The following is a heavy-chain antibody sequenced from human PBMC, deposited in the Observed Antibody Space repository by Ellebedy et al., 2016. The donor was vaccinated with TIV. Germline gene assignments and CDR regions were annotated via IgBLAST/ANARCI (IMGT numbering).Heavy chain of an antibody. V-gene: IGHV3-7*03. CDR3: ARGRSFN. CDR1: GFTFSTNW. D-gene: IGHD3-10*01. Sequence: PGGSLRLSCAASGFTFSTNWMSWDRQTPGKGLEWVAYIKQDGSEKYYVDSVKCRFTISSDNAKNSLYLQMNSLRAEDTAVYYCARGRSFNWGQGTLVTVSS. CDR2: IKQDGSEK. J-gene: IGHJ4*02.